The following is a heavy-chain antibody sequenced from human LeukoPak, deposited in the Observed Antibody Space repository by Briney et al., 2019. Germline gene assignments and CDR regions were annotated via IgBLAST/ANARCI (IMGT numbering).Heavy chain of an antibody. CDR2: IIPIFGTA. CDR3: ASAPLLDYGGTLAPFRY. Sequence: ASVKVSCKASGGTFSSYAISWVRQAPGQGLEWMGGIIPIFGTANYAQKFQGRVTITTDESTSTAYMELSSLRSEDTAVYYCASAPLLDYGGTLAPFRYWGQGTLVTVSS. V-gene: IGHV1-69*05. CDR1: GGTFSSYA. J-gene: IGHJ4*02. D-gene: IGHD4-23*01.